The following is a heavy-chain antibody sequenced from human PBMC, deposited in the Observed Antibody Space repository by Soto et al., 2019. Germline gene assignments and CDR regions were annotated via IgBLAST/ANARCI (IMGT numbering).Heavy chain of an antibody. D-gene: IGHD2-2*01. Sequence: QLQLQESGSGLVKPSQTLSLTCAVSGASISSGGSSWSWIRQPPGKGLEWIGYMYHSGSTYYNPSLKSRVTISIDRSKNQFSLKLSSVTAADTAVYYCARVPDYWGQGILVTVSS. CDR3: ARVPDY. V-gene: IGHV4-30-2*01. CDR1: GASISSGGSS. J-gene: IGHJ4*02. CDR2: MYHSGST.